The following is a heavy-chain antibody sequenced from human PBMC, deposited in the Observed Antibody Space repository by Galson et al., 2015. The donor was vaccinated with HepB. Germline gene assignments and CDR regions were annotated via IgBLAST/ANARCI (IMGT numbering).Heavy chain of an antibody. CDR2: IKQDGSEK. V-gene: IGHV3-7*03. Sequence: SLRLSCAASGFTFSSYWMSWVRQAPGKGLEWVANIKQDGSEKYYVDSVKGRFTISRDNAKNSLYLQMNSLRAEDTAVYYCARIWVTNGYYYDSSGPDAFDIWGQGTMVTVSS. CDR3: ARIWVTNGYYYDSSGPDAFDI. J-gene: IGHJ3*02. CDR1: GFTFSSYW. D-gene: IGHD3-22*01.